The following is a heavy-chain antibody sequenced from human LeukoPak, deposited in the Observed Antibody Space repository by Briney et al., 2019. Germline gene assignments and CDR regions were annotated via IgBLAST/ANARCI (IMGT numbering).Heavy chain of an antibody. V-gene: IGHV3-23*01. J-gene: IGHJ4*02. Sequence: GGSLRLSCAASGFTFSSYAMSWVRQTPGKGLEWVSAISGSGGRTYYADSVKGRFTISRDNSKNTLYLQMNSLRAEDTAVYYCAKEALDHHDSSGYYYNWGQGTLVTVSS. CDR3: AKEALDHHDSSGYYYN. D-gene: IGHD3-22*01. CDR1: GFTFSSYA. CDR2: ISGSGGRT.